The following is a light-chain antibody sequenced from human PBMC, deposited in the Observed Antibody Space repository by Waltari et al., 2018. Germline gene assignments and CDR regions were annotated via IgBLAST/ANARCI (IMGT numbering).Light chain of an antibody. J-gene: IGKJ4*01. CDR3: QQYYNSPLT. CDR2: WAS. CDR1: QSVLYSSKNKNY. Sequence: DIVMTQSPDSLAVSLGERATINCKSSQSVLYSSKNKNYLAWYQQEPGQPPKVLIYWASTRESGVPDRFTGSGSGTDFTLTISSLQAEDVAVYYCQQYYNSPLTFGGGTKVEIK. V-gene: IGKV4-1*01.